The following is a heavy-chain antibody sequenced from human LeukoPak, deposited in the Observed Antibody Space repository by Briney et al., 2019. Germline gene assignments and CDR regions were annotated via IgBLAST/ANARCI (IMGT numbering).Heavy chain of an antibody. J-gene: IGHJ4*02. CDR3: ASSRGYDRGTLDY. CDR2: IDPSDSYT. V-gene: IGHV5-10-1*01. Sequence: GESLKISCKGPGYSFTSYWISWVRQMPGKGLEWMGRIDPSDSYTNYSPSFQGHVTISADKSISTAYLQWSSLKASDTAMYYCASSRGYDRGTLDYWGQGTLVTVSS. D-gene: IGHD5-12*01. CDR1: GYSFTSYW.